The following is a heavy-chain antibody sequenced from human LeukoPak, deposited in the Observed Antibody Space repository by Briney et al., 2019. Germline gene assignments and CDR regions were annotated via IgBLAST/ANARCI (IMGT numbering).Heavy chain of an antibody. J-gene: IGHJ4*02. Sequence: ASVKVSCKASGYTFTGYYMHWVRQAPGQGLEWMGWINPNSGGTNYAQKFQGWVTMTRDTSISTAYMELSRLGSDDTAVYYCARPRDSSGNEVFDYWGQGTLVTVSS. CDR2: INPNSGGT. D-gene: IGHD6-19*01. CDR1: GYTFTGYY. CDR3: ARPRDSSGNEVFDY. V-gene: IGHV1-2*04.